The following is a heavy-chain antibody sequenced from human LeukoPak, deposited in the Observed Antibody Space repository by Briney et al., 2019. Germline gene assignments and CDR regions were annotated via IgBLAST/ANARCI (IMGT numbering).Heavy chain of an antibody. CDR2: INPNSGGT. CDR1: GYTFTGYY. CDR3: ASFTVTTSGVNY. V-gene: IGHV1-2*02. J-gene: IGHJ4*02. D-gene: IGHD4-11*01. Sequence: ASVEVSCKASGYTFTGYYMHWVRQAPGQGLEWMGWINPNSGGTNYAQKFQGRVTMTRDTSISTAYMELSRLRSDDTAVYYCASFTVTTSGVNYWGQGTLVTVSS.